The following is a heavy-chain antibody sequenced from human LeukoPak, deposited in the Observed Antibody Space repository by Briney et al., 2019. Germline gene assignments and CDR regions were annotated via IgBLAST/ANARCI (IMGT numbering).Heavy chain of an antibody. Sequence: TGGSLRLSCAASGFTFSSYAMSWVRQAPGKGLEWVSAISGSGGSTYYADSVKGRFTISRDNSKNTLYLQMNSLRAEDTAVYYCANLVGATVAGVDYWGQGTLVTVSS. CDR2: ISGSGGST. CDR3: ANLVGATVAGVDY. D-gene: IGHD1-26*01. CDR1: GFTFSSYA. J-gene: IGHJ4*02. V-gene: IGHV3-23*01.